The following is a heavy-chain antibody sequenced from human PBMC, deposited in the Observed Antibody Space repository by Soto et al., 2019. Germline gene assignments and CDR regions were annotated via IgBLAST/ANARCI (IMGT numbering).Heavy chain of an antibody. Sequence: GGSLRLSCAASGFTFSSYWMSWVRQAPGKGLEWVANIKQDGSEKYYVDSVKGRSTISGDNAKNSLYLQMNSLRAEDTAVYYCARQDYDFWSDHYYYGMDVWGQGTTVTVSS. J-gene: IGHJ6*02. V-gene: IGHV3-7*03. CDR2: IKQDGSEK. CDR1: GFTFSSYW. CDR3: ARQDYDFWSDHYYYGMDV. D-gene: IGHD3-3*01.